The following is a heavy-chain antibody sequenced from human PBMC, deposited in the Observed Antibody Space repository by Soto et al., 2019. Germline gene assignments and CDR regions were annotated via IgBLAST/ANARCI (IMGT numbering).Heavy chain of an antibody. V-gene: IGHV4-31*03. CDR3: ASSLGYCSSTSCSPWAVFDY. D-gene: IGHD2-2*01. Sequence: SETLSLTCTVSGGSISSGGYYWSWIRQHPGKGLEWIGYIYYSGSTYYNPSLKSRVTISVDTSKNQFSLKLSSVTAADTAVYYCASSLGYCSSTSCSPWAVFDYWGQGTLVTVSS. J-gene: IGHJ4*02. CDR1: GGSISSGGYY. CDR2: IYYSGST.